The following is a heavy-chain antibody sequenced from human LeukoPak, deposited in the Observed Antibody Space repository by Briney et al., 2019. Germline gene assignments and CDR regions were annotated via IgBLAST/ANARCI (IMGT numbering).Heavy chain of an antibody. D-gene: IGHD3-22*01. J-gene: IGHJ4*02. CDR2: INHSGST. Sequence: KPSETLSLTCAVYGGSFSGYYWSWIRQPPGKGLEWIGEINHSGSTNYNPSLKSRVTISVDTSKNQFSLELSSVTAADTAVYYCARGRSIGYYDSSGSRYYFDYWGQGTLVTVSS. CDR1: GGSFSGYY. V-gene: IGHV4-34*01. CDR3: ARGRSIGYYDSSGSRYYFDY.